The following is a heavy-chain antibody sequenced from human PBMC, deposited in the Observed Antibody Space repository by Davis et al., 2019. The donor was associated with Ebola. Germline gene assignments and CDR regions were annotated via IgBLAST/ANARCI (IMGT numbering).Heavy chain of an antibody. D-gene: IGHD2-2*01. CDR1: GYTFTGYY. J-gene: IGHJ5*02. Sequence: ASVQVSCKASGYTFTGYYMHWVRQAPGQGLEWMGWINPNSGGTNYAQKFQGRVTMTRDTSISTAYMELSRLRSDDTAVYYCAGAYCSSTSCSEGWFDPWGQGTLVTVSS. CDR2: INPNSGGT. V-gene: IGHV1-2*02. CDR3: AGAYCSSTSCSEGWFDP.